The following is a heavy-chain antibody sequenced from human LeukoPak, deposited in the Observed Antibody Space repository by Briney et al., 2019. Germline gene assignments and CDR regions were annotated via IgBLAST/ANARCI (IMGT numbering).Heavy chain of an antibody. V-gene: IGHV4-59*01. CDR1: GGSISSYY. CDR2: IYYSGST. CDR3: ARVITMVRGVSRRTYYFDY. J-gene: IGHJ4*02. D-gene: IGHD3-10*01. Sequence: SETLSLTCTVSGGSISSYYWSWIRQPPGKGLEWIGYIYYSGSTNYNPPLKSRVTISVDTSKNQFSLKLSSVAAADTAVYYCARVITMVRGVSRRTYYFDYWGQGTLVTVSS.